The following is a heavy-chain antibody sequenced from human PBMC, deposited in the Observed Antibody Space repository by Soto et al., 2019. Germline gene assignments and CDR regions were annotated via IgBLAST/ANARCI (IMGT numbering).Heavy chain of an antibody. J-gene: IGHJ4*02. CDR2: ISAYNGNT. Sequence: QVQLVQSGAEVKKPGASVKVSCKASGYTFTSYGISWVRQAPGQGLEWMGWISAYNGNTNYAQKLQGRVTLTTGTSTSTAYMELRSLKSDDTAVYYCARDKPEYDYIWGSYRYFDYWGQGTLVTVSS. CDR1: GYTFTSYG. CDR3: ARDKPEYDYIWGSYRYFDY. V-gene: IGHV1-18*01. D-gene: IGHD3-16*02.